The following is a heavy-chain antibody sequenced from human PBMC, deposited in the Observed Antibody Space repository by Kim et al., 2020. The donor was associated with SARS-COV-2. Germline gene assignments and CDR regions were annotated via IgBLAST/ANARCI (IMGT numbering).Heavy chain of an antibody. D-gene: IGHD1-26*01. J-gene: IGHJ4*02. Sequence: GGSLRLSCAASGFTFNNYWMSWVRQAPGKGLEWVANIKQDESKKYYVDSVKGRFTISRDNARNSLYLQMNSLKTEDTAIYYCVSEWAHWGQGTLVTVSS. CDR3: VSEWAH. CDR1: GFTFNNYW. CDR2: IKQDESKK. V-gene: IGHV3-7*03.